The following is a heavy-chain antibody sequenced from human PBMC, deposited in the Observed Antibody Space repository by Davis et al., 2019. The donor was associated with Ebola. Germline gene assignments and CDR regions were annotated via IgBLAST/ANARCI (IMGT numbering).Heavy chain of an antibody. CDR2: IPPGGGGT. Sequence: ASVKVSCKASEHTFTNYYMHWVRQAPGQGLEWMGIIPPGGGGTRYAPNFQDRVTMSRDTSTSTVFMELTSLRSDDTAIYYCARGGQAISSRKGGWFDPWGQGTLVTVSS. V-gene: IGHV1-46*01. CDR1: EHTFTNYY. CDR3: ARGGQAISSRKGGWFDP. J-gene: IGHJ5*02. D-gene: IGHD6-6*01.